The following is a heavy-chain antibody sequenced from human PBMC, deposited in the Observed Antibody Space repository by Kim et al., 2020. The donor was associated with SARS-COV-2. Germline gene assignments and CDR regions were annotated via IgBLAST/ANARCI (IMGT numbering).Heavy chain of an antibody. CDR2: ISYDGSNK. CDR1: GFTFSSYA. V-gene: IGHV3-30-3*01. J-gene: IGHJ4*02. D-gene: IGHD3-22*01. Sequence: GGSLRLSCAASGFTFSSYAMHWVRQAPGKGLEWVAVISYDGSNKYYADSVKGRFTISRDNSKNTLYLQMNSLRAEDTAVYYCARDPFDYYDSSGYYSLDYWGQGTLVTVSS. CDR3: ARDPFDYYDSSGYYSLDY.